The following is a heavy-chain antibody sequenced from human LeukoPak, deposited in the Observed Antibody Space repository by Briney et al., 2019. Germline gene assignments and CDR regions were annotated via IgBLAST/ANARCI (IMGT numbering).Heavy chain of an antibody. D-gene: IGHD3-22*01. CDR1: GGSISSSSYY. V-gene: IGHV4-39*07. Sequence: SQTLSLTCSVSGGSISSSSYYWGWSRQPPGKGLEWIGRIYSSGSTNYNPSLKSRVTMSVDTSKNQFSLKLNSVTAADTAVYYCAREATYFYDSKADFDIWGQGTMVTVSS. J-gene: IGHJ3*02. CDR3: AREATYFYDSKADFDI. CDR2: IYSSGST.